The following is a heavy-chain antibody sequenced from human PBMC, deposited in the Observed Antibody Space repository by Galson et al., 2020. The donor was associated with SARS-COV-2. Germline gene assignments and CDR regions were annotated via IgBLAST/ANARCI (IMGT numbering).Heavy chain of an antibody. CDR2: VYPSGTT. V-gene: IGHV4-38-2*02. D-gene: IGHD3-22*01. CDR3: ARQGVNMIVLVTVPGWYFDL. Sequence: SETLSLTCTVSGYSVSTPNYWGWVRQPPGRGLEWIGSVYPSGTTYYNPSLKSRVTISVDTSKHQFSLRLDSVTAADTALYYCARQGVNMIVLVTVPGWYFDLWGRGTLVTVSS. J-gene: IGHJ2*01. CDR1: GYSVSTPNY.